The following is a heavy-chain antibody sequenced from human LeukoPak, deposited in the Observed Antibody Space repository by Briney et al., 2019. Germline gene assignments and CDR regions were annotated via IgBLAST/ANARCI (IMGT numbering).Heavy chain of an antibody. CDR3: ARTEYRRVVVTRFDY. D-gene: IGHD2-21*02. CDR1: GYTFTGYY. J-gene: IGHJ4*02. CDR2: INPNSGGT. V-gene: IGHV1-2*02. Sequence: GASVKVSCKASGYTFTGYYMHWVRQAPGQGLEWMGWINPNSGGTNYAQKFQGRVTMTRDTPISTAYMELSRLRSDDTAVYYCARTEYRRVVVTRFDYWGQGSLVTVSS.